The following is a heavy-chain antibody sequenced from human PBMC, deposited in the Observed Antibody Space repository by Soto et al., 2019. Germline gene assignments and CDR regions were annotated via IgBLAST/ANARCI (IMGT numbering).Heavy chain of an antibody. CDR1: GVTFNDNP. D-gene: IGHD5-12*01. Sequence: GGSLRLSCSASGVTFNDNPMYWVRQAPGKGLEYVSLISANGGSTHYADSVKGRFSISRDNSKNTLYLQMSSLRAEDTAVYYCVKGAGWLQDVDYWGQGTLVTVSS. CDR2: ISANGGST. J-gene: IGHJ4*02. V-gene: IGHV3-64D*08. CDR3: VKGAGWLQDVDY.